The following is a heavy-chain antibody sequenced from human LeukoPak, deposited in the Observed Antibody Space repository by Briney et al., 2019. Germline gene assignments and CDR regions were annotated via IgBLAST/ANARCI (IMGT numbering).Heavy chain of an antibody. V-gene: IGHV3-21*01. CDR1: GFTFSSYS. J-gene: IGHJ1*01. D-gene: IGHD2-2*01. CDR3: ATYSSSNGREFQY. CDR2: ISSSSSYI. Sequence: PGGSLRLSCAASGFTFSSYSMNWVRQAPGKRLEWVSSISSSSSYIYYADSVRGRFTISRDNAKNSLYLQMNSLRAEDTAVYYCATYSSSNGREFQYWGQGTLVTVSS.